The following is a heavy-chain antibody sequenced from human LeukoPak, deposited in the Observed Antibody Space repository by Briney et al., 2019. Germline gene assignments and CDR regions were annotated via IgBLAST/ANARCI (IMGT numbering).Heavy chain of an antibody. CDR1: GYTFTTYA. D-gene: IGHD6-13*01. Sequence: GASVKVSCKASGYTFTTYAIHWVRQAPGQRLEWMGWINAGNGNTKYSQKFQGRVTITRDTSASTAYMEVSSLRSEDTAVYYCTRGTNWLIAAAAEYFLHWGQGTLVTVSS. V-gene: IGHV1-3*01. CDR3: TRGTNWLIAAAAEYFLH. J-gene: IGHJ1*01. CDR2: INAGNGNT.